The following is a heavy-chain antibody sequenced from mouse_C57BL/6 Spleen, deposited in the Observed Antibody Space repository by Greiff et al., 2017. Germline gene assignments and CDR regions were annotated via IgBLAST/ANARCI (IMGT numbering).Heavy chain of an antibody. CDR2: IDPEDGDT. J-gene: IGHJ2*01. CDR1: GFNIKDYY. Sequence: EVQLQQSGAELVTPGASVKLSCTASGFNIKDYYMHWVKQRPEQGLEWIGRIDPEDGDTEYAPKFQGKATMTADTSSNTAYLQLSSLTSEDTAVYYCTREGNYANYFDYWGQGTTLTVSS. D-gene: IGHD2-1*01. V-gene: IGHV14-1*01. CDR3: TREGNYANYFDY.